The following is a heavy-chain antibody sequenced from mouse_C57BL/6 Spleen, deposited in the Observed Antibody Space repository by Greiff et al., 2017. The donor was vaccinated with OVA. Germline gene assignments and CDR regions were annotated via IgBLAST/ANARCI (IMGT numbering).Heavy chain of an antibody. CDR2: IDPSDSET. V-gene: IGHV1-52*01. CDR3: ARFRGGAMDY. Sequence: VQLQQPGAELVRPGSSVKLSCKASGYTFTSYWMHWVKQRPIQGLEWIGNIDPSDSETHYNQKFKDKATLTVDKSSSTAYMQLSSLTSEDSAVYYCARFRGGAMDYWGQGTSVTVSS. J-gene: IGHJ4*01. CDR1: GYTFTSYW.